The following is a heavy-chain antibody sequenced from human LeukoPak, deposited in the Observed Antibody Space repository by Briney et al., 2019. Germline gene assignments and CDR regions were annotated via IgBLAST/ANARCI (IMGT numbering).Heavy chain of an antibody. V-gene: IGHV1-2*02. J-gene: IGHJ6*02. D-gene: IGHD6-19*01. Sequence: GESLKISCKGSGYTFTGYYMHWVRQAPGQGLEWMGWINPNSGGTNYAQKFQGRVTMTRDTSISTAYMELSRLRSDDTAVYYCARDYRGQWLVQNYYYGMDVWGQGTTVTVSS. CDR3: ARDYRGQWLVQNYYYGMDV. CDR1: GYTFTGYY. CDR2: INPNSGGT.